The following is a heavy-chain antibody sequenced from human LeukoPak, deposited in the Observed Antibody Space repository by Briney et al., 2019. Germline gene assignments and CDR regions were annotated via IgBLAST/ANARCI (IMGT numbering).Heavy chain of an antibody. V-gene: IGHV4-4*07. Sequence: SETLSLTCTVSGGSISSYYWSWIRQPAGKGLEWIGRIYTSGSTNYNPSLKSRVTMSVDTSKNQLSLKLSSVTAADTAVYYCARDNCSGGSCYSVYYFDYWGQGTLVTVSS. CDR2: IYTSGST. D-gene: IGHD2-15*01. CDR1: GGSISSYY. CDR3: ARDNCSGGSCYSVYYFDY. J-gene: IGHJ4*02.